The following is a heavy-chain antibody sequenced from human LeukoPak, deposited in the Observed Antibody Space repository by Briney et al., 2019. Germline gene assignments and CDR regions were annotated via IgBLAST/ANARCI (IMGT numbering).Heavy chain of an antibody. CDR3: GREDRFGYNYAYGLDV. J-gene: IGHJ6*02. CDR1: GFTFSNYD. V-gene: IGHV3-30*03. Sequence: PGRSLRLSCAASGFTFSNYDMHWVRQAPGKGLEWVAVISYDGSNKYYADSVKGRFTISRDNAKNTLYLQMNSLRAEDTAVYYCGREDRFGYNYAYGLDVWGQGTTVTVSS. D-gene: IGHD5-18*01. CDR2: ISYDGSNK.